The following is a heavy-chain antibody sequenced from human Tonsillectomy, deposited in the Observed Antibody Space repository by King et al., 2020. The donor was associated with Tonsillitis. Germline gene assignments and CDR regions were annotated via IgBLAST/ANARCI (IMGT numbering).Heavy chain of an antibody. J-gene: IGHJ4*02. CDR1: GFSFSSYA. CDR3: ARDVLGGFDY. Sequence: VQLVESGGGLVKPGGSLRLSCTASGFSFSSYAMNWVRQAPGKWLEWVSSISSTRKYIFYADSVKGRFTIARDNAKNSLFLQMSGLRAGDTAVYYCARDVLGGFDYWGQGTLVPVSS. V-gene: IGHV3-21*01. D-gene: IGHD3-16*01. CDR2: ISSTRKYI.